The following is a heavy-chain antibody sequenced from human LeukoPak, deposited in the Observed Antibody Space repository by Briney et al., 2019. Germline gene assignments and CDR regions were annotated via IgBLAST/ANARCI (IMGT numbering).Heavy chain of an antibody. CDR1: GGSISSGGYS. V-gene: IGHV4-30-2*01. CDR2: IYHSGST. CDR3: ARRHFDILTGQNDVFDI. D-gene: IGHD3-9*01. Sequence: PSETLSLTCAVSGGSISSGGYSWSWIRQPPGKGLEWIGYIYHSGSTNYNPSLKSRVTTSVDTSKNQFSLKLSSVTAADTAVYYCARRHFDILTGQNDVFDIWGQGTMVTVSS. J-gene: IGHJ3*02.